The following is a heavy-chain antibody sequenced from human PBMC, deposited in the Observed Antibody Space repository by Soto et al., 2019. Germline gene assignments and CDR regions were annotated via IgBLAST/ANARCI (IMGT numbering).Heavy chain of an antibody. CDR1: GYTFSSYG. J-gene: IGHJ4*02. CDR2: ISAYNGNT. CDR3: ASREVGTSLDFAY. Sequence: QVQLVQSGAEVKKPGASVKVSCKASGYTFSSYGISWVRQAPGQGLEWMGWISAYNGNTKYAQKLQGRVTMTTDTSTGTAYMELRSLRSADTAVYSCASREVGTSLDFAYLGQGTLVTVSS. D-gene: IGHD1-26*01. V-gene: IGHV1-18*01.